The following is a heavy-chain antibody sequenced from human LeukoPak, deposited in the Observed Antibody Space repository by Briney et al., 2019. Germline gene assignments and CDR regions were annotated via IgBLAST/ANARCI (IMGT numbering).Heavy chain of an antibody. CDR3: ARGGPSPPETYYYDSSGSFIDY. D-gene: IGHD3-22*01. CDR1: GYTFTSYD. V-gene: IGHV1-8*01. J-gene: IGHJ4*02. CDR2: MNPNSGNT. Sequence: ASVKVSCKASGYTFTSYDINWVRQATGQGLEWMGWMNPNSGNTGYAQKFQGRVTMTRNTSISTAYMELSSLRSEDTAVYYCARGGPSPPETYYYDSSGSFIDYWGQGTLVTASS.